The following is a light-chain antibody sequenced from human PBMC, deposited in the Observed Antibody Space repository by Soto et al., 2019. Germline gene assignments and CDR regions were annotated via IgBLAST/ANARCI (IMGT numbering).Light chain of an antibody. Sequence: EIVMTQSPATLSVSPGERATLSCRASQSVSSNLAWYQQKPGQAPRLLIYGASTRATGIPARVSGSGSGTEFTLTISSLQSEDCALYYCQQYNNWPPYTFGQGTKLEIK. V-gene: IGKV3-15*01. CDR1: QSVSSN. J-gene: IGKJ2*01. CDR3: QQYNNWPPYT. CDR2: GAS.